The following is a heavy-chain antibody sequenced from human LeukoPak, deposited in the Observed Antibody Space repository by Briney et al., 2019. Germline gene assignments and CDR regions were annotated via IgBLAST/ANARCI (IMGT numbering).Heavy chain of an antibody. D-gene: IGHD3-9*01. V-gene: IGHV4-34*01. J-gene: IGHJ4*02. CDR3: ASRDYNILTGSNDY. CDR2: ISYSGST. Sequence: SETLSLTCAVYGGSFSGYYWSWLPQPPGKGLEWLGEISYSGSTNYHPSLKSRTTISVDTSKNQFSLKPSSVTAADTAVYYWASRDYNILTGSNDYWGQGTLVTVSS. CDR1: GGSFSGYY.